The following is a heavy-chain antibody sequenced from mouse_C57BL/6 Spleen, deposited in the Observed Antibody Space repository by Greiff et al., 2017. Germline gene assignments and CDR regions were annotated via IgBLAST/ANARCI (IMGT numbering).Heavy chain of an antibody. J-gene: IGHJ2*01. CDR1: GYTFTDYY. Sequence: EVQLQQSGPELVKPGASVKISCKASGYTFTDYYMNWVKQSHGKSLEWIGDINPNNCGTSYNQKFKGKATLTVDKSSSTAYMELRSLTSEDSAVYYCGYDYFDYWGQGTTLTVSS. CDR2: INPNNCGT. V-gene: IGHV1-26*01. CDR3: GYDYFDY. D-gene: IGHD2-2*01.